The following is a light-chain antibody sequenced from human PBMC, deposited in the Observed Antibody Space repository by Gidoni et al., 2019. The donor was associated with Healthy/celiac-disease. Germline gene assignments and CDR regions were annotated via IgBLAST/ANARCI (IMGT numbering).Light chain of an antibody. J-gene: IGKJ1*01. CDR2: AAS. CDR1: QSISSY. CDR3: QQSYSTPRT. Sequence: DIQMTQSPSSLSASVGDRVTITCRASQSISSYLNWYQQKPGTAPKLMIYAASSLQSGVPSRFSDSGSETDFTLTISSLQPEDFATYYCQQSYSTPRTFGQGTKVEIK. V-gene: IGKV1-39*01.